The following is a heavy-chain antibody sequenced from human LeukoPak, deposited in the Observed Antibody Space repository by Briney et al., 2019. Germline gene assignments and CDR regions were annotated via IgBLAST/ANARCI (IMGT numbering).Heavy chain of an antibody. CDR1: GFTFSSYW. Sequence: PGGSLRLSCAASGFTFSSYWMHWVRHVPGRGLVWVSRLNNDGANTAYADSVKGRFTISRDNAKNTVYLQMNSLTTEDTALYYCARDGGSGEIDQWGQGTLVTVSS. CDR2: LNNDGANT. D-gene: IGHD6-19*01. V-gene: IGHV3-74*01. J-gene: IGHJ4*02. CDR3: ARDGGSGEIDQ.